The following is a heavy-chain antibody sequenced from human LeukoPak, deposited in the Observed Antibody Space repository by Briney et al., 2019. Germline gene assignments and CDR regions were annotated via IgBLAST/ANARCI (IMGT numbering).Heavy chain of an antibody. CDR2: IYYSGST. V-gene: IGHV4-59*12. J-gene: IGHJ5*02. CDR3: ARDSSGWYKDRWFDP. D-gene: IGHD6-19*01. Sequence: SETLSLTCTVSGGSISSYYWSWIRQPPGKGLEWIGYIYYSGSTNYNPSLKSRVTISVDTSKNQFSLKLSSVTAADTAVYYCARDSSGWYKDRWFDPWGQGTLVTVSS. CDR1: GGSISSYY.